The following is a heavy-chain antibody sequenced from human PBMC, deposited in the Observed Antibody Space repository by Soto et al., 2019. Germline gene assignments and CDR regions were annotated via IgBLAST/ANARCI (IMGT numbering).Heavy chain of an antibody. CDR2: INAGNGNT. V-gene: IGHV1-3*01. Sequence: GASMKVACNASGYTFTRYAMHWVLQAPGQRLEWMGWINAGNGNTKYSQRFQGRVTITRDTSASTAYMELSSLRSEDTAVYYCARGVGSGLSDYWGQGTLVTVSS. J-gene: IGHJ4*02. CDR1: GYTFTRYA. CDR3: ARGVGSGLSDY. D-gene: IGHD1-26*01.